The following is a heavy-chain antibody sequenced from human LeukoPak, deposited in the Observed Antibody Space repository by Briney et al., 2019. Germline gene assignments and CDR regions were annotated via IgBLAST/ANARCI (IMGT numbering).Heavy chain of an antibody. Sequence: GGSLRLSCAASGFTFSGNGMSWVRQAPGKGLEWVAAFSARGSDTYYADSVKGRFTISRDNSKNTLYLQMNSLRAEDTAVYYCAREEGDYDILTGFDYWGQGTLVTVS. V-gene: IGHV3-23*01. CDR3: AREEGDYDILTGFDY. D-gene: IGHD3-9*01. J-gene: IGHJ4*02. CDR2: FSARGSDT. CDR1: GFTFSGNG.